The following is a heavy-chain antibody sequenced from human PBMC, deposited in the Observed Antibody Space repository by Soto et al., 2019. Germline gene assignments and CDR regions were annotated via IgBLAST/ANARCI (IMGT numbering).Heavy chain of an antibody. CDR3: ASEPFP. J-gene: IGHJ5*02. Sequence: QVQLQESGPGLVKPSQTLSLTCTVSGGSLSSVGSYWRWIRLHPGKGLEWFGYIYYSGSTYYNPSVKSRVTISLVTVRILFSLMLSHVTAADTAVYCCASEPFPWGQGTLVTVSS. CDR2: IYYSGST. CDR1: GGSLSSVGSY. V-gene: IGHV4-31*03.